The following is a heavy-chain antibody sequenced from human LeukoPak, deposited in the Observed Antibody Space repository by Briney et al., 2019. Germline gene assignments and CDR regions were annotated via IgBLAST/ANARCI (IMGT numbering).Heavy chain of an antibody. CDR1: GFTISSHA. CDR3: AKEYFFDY. V-gene: IGHV3-23*01. Sequence: PGGSLRLSCAASGFTISSHAMSWVRQAPGKGLEWVSGIIISGGSTYYADSVKGRFTISRDNSKNTLFLQMNSLRAEDTAVYYCAKEYFFDYWGQGMSVTVSS. J-gene: IGHJ4*02. D-gene: IGHD3-10*01. CDR2: IIISGGST.